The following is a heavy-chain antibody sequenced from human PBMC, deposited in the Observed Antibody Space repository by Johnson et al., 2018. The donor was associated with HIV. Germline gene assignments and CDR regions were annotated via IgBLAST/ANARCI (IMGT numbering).Heavy chain of an antibody. J-gene: IGHJ3*02. CDR3: ARDAAKLEEDDAFDI. CDR2: ISYDGSNK. D-gene: IGHD1-1*01. V-gene: IGHV3-30*04. Sequence: QVQLVESVGGVVQPGRSLRLSCAASGYTFSSYAMHWVRQAPGKGLEWVAVISYDGSNKYYADSVKGRFTISRDNSKNTLYLQMNSLRFEDTAVYYCARDAAKLEEDDAFDIWGQGTMVTVSS. CDR1: GYTFSSYA.